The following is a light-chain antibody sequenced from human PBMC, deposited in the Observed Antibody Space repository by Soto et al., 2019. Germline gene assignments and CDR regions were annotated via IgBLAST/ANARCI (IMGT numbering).Light chain of an antibody. V-gene: IGKV4-1*01. Sequence: DIVMTPSPDSLTVSIGERATISCKSSQNVLYSSNNKNYLAWYQQKPGQPPKALIYWASSRESGVPDRFSGSGSGTDFTLSISSLQAEDVAVYFCQQYFTTPWTFGHGSMVDIK. CDR2: WAS. CDR1: QNVLYSSNNKNY. CDR3: QQYFTTPWT. J-gene: IGKJ1*01.